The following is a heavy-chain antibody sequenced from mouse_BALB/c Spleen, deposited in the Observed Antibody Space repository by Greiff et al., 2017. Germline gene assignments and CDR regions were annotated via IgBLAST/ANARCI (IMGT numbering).Heavy chain of an antibody. Sequence: VQLQESGAELVKPGASVKLSCKASGYTFTSYYMYWVKQRPGQGLEWIGEINPSNGGTSYNQKFKGKATLTVDKSSSTAYMHLNSLTSEDSAVYYCARRDSPYAMDYWGQGTSVTVSS. CDR1: GYTFTSYY. CDR3: ARRDSPYAMDY. J-gene: IGHJ4*01. CDR2: INPSNGGT. V-gene: IGHV1S81*02.